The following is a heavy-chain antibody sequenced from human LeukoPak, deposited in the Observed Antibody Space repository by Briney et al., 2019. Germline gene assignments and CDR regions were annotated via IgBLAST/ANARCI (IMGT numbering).Heavy chain of an antibody. J-gene: IGHJ5*02. D-gene: IGHD6-19*01. Sequence: PSETLPLTCAVYGGSFSGYYWSWIRQPPGKGLEWIGEINHSGSTNYNPSLKSRVTISVDTSKNQFSLKLSSVTAADTAVYYCARLNPQYSSGWYNGVAGWFDPWGQGTLVTVSS. V-gene: IGHV4-34*01. CDR3: ARLNPQYSSGWYNGVAGWFDP. CDR2: INHSGST. CDR1: GGSFSGYY.